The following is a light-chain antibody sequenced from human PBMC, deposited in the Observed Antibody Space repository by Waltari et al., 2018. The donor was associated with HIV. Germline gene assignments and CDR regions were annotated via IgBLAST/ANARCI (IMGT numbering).Light chain of an antibody. CDR3: RSYGDNGRVL. CDR2: EVT. Sequence: QSALTQPPSASGSLGQSVTISCTGSSSDIGAYDFVSWFQQHPHNAPKIFLYEVTKRRSVVPDRSGGSRTGTTAFRSVSGGRPDDTAAYFCRSYGDNGRVLFGGGTNVTVL. J-gene: IGLJ2*01. CDR1: SSDIGAYDF. V-gene: IGLV2-8*01.